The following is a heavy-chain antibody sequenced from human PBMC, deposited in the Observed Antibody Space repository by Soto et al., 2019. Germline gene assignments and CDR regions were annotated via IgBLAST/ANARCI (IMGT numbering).Heavy chain of an antibody. D-gene: IGHD6-19*01. V-gene: IGHV3-30-3*01. Sequence: GGSLRLSCAASGFTFSSYAMHWVRQAPGKGLEWVAVLSYDGSDKYHADSVKGRFTVSRDNSKNTLYLQMNGLRPEDTAVYYCARDAVAMDYWGQGTLVTVSS. J-gene: IGHJ4*02. CDR2: LSYDGSDK. CDR1: GFTFSSYA. CDR3: ARDAVAMDY.